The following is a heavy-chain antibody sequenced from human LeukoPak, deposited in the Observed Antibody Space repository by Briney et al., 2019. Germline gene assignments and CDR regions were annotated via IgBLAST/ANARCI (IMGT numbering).Heavy chain of an antibody. CDR3: ARLSANSSAYFFDY. Sequence: PGGSLILSCAASGLTFKNFAMSWVRQAPGKGLEWVSIIYRGGSTNYADSVKGRFTISRDTSKNTLYLQMNSLRAEDTAVYYCARLSANSSAYFFDYWGQGTLVTVSS. CDR2: IYRGGST. D-gene: IGHD3-22*01. CDR1: GLTFKNFA. V-gene: IGHV3-66*04. J-gene: IGHJ4*02.